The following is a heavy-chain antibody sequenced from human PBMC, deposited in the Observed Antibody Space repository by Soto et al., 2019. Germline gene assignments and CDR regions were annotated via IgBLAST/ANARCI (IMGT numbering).Heavy chain of an antibody. D-gene: IGHD3-22*01. CDR2: ISYDGSNK. J-gene: IGHJ4*02. CDR3: AKDSTYYDSSGYHDY. CDR1: GFTFSSYG. Sequence: GSLRLSCAASGFTFSSYGMHWVRQAPGKGLEWVAVISYDGSNKYYADSVKGRFTISRDNSKNTLYLQMNSLRAEDTAVYYCAKDSTYYDSSGYHDYWGQGTLVTVSS. V-gene: IGHV3-30*18.